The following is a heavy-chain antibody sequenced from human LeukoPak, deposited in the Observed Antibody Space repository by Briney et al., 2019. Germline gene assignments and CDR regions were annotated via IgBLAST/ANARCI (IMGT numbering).Heavy chain of an antibody. D-gene: IGHD2-21*02. CDR1: GFTFSNYA. CDR3: AKRTYCGSDCYFDF. CDR2: IGTGSSST. J-gene: IGHJ4*02. Sequence: GGSLTLSCAASGFTFSNYAMSWVRQAPGKGLEWVSAIGTGSSSTYYADSVKGRFTISRDNSKNTVYLQMTNLRAEDTALYYCAKRTYCGSDCYFDFWGQGTLVTVSS. V-gene: IGHV3-23*01.